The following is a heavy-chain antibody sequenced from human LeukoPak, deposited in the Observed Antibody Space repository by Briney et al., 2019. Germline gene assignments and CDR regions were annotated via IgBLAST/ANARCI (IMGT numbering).Heavy chain of an antibody. CDR3: ARHSPSSSFYYFDH. CDR2: IYPGDSDT. CDR1: GYSFTSYW. D-gene: IGHD6-13*01. J-gene: IGHJ4*02. Sequence: GESLKISCKGSGYSFTSYWIGWVRQMPGKGLEWMGIIYPGDSDTRYSPSFQGQVTISADKPISTSYLQWNSLKASDTAMYYCARHSPSSSFYYFDHWGQGTLVTVSS. V-gene: IGHV5-51*01.